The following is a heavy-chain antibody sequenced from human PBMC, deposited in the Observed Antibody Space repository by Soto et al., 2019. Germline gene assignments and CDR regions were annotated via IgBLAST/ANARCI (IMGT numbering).Heavy chain of an antibody. CDR3: ARVSGIYYYGMDV. D-gene: IGHD3-10*01. Sequence: TSETLSLTCTVSGGSISSSSYYWGWNRQPPGKGLEWIASINYSGSTYYNPSLKSRVTISVDTSKNQFSLKLSSVTAADTAVYYCARVSGIYYYGMDVWGQGTTVTVS. CDR2: INYSGST. CDR1: GGSISSSSYY. J-gene: IGHJ6*02. V-gene: IGHV4-39*07.